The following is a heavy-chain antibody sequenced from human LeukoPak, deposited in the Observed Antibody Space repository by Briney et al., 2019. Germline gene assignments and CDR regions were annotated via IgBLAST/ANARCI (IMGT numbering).Heavy chain of an antibody. J-gene: IGHJ4*02. V-gene: IGHV3-9*01. CDR3: AKGGYYYGSAPFDY. CDR2: ISWNSGSI. D-gene: IGHD3-10*01. Sequence: PGGSLRLSCAASGFTFDDYAMHWVRQAPGKGLEWVSGISWNSGSIGYADSVKGRFTIPRDNAKNSLYLQMNSLRAEDTALYYCAKGGYYYGSAPFDYWGQGTLVTVSS. CDR1: GFTFDDYA.